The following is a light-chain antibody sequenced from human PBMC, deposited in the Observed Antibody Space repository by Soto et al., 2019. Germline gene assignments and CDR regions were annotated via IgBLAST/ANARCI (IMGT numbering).Light chain of an antibody. CDR1: SSDLGGYDR. CDR3: SSYAGGDFAAI. J-gene: IGLJ2*01. V-gene: IGLV2-8*01. CDR2: DVS. Sequence: QSALTQSPSASGSPGQSVTISCTGTSSDLGGYDRVSWYQQYPGEVPKLIIHDVSQRPPGVPDRFSGSKSGNTASLTVSGLQAEDEADYYCSSYAGGDFAAIFGGGTKLTVL.